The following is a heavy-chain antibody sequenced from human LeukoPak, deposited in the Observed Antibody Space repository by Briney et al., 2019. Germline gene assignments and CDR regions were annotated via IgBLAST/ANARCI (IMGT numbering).Heavy chain of an antibody. J-gene: IGHJ4*02. V-gene: IGHV4-30-2*01. D-gene: IGHD5-18*01. CDR1: GGSISSGGYY. CDR2: IYHSGST. Sequence: SQTLSLTCTVSGGSISSGGYYWSWIRQPPGKGLEWIGYIYHSGSTYYNPSLKSRVTISVDKSKNQFSLKLSSVTAADTAVYYCARLWSTHWKTQLWLRDYFDYWGQGTLVTVSS. CDR3: ARLWSTHWKTQLWLRDYFDY.